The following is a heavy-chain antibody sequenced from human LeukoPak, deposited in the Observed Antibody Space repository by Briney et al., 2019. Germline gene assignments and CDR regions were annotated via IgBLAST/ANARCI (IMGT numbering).Heavy chain of an antibody. D-gene: IGHD6-13*01. CDR3: ARAGGTSWADY. V-gene: IGHV3-7*01. J-gene: IGHJ4*02. CDR1: GFTFRDYW. CDR2: VKQDGTEK. Sequence: SGGSLRLSCEASGFTFRDYWMTWVRQAPGKGLEWVANVKQDGTEKFNVDSVKGRFTISRDNGKNSLYLQMNSLRVEDTAIYYCARAGGTSWADYWGQGTLVTVSS.